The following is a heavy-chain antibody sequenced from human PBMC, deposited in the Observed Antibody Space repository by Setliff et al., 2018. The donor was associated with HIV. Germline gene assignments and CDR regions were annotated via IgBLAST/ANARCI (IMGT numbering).Heavy chain of an antibody. CDR3: ARDVEHMMDV. CDR2: ISGYNGHT. Sequence: ASVKVSCKASGYTFSSFAMSWVRQAPGQGLEWVAWISGYNGHTNYAQRFQGRVTMTTDTSTSTAYMELRRLRFDDTAVYYCARDVEHMMDVWGQGTTVTVSS. V-gene: IGHV1-18*01. J-gene: IGHJ6*02. CDR1: GYTFSSFA.